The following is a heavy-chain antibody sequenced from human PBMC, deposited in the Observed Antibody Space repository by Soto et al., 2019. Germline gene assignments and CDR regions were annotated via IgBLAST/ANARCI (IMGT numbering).Heavy chain of an antibody. CDR3: ARGLRGTVTKPYYYYGMDV. J-gene: IGHJ6*02. CDR2: INHSGST. CDR1: GGSFSGYY. Sequence: PSETLSLTCAVYGGSFSGYYWSWIRQPPGKGLEWIGEINHSGSTNYNPSLKSRVTISVDTSKNQFSLKLSSVTAADTAVYYCARGLRGTVTKPYYYYGMDVWGQGTTVTVSS. D-gene: IGHD4-17*01. V-gene: IGHV4-34*01.